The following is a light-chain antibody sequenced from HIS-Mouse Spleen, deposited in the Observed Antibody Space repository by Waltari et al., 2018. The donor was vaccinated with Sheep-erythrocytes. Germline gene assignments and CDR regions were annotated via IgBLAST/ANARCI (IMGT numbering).Light chain of an antibody. J-gene: IGLJ2*01. Sequence: QSALTQPASVSGSPGQSITIPCPGTTRDVGGYNLVSGYQQHQGKAPKLMIYEGSKRPSGVSNRFSGSKSGNTASLTISGLQAEDEADYYCCSYAGSSTFVVFGGGTKLTVL. CDR3: CSYAGSSTFVV. V-gene: IGLV2-23*01. CDR2: EGS. CDR1: TRDVGGYNL.